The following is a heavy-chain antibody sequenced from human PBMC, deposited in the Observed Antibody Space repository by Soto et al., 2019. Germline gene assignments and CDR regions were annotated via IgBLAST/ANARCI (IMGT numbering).Heavy chain of an antibody. D-gene: IGHD3-3*01. CDR3: VRQYYDFWTDYPDFDY. CDR1: GYTFNKYD. V-gene: IGHV1-18*04. CDR2: ISPNSGRP. J-gene: IGHJ4*02. Sequence: ASVKVSCKASGYTFNKYDITWVRQAPGQGLEWLGLISPNSGRPSYAQKFEGRVTMTTDTSTTTAYLELRSLSSDDTAVYYCVRQYYDFWTDYPDFDYWGQGTLVTVSS.